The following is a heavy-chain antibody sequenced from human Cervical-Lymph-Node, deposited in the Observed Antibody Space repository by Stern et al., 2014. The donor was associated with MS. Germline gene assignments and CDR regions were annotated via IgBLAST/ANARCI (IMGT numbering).Heavy chain of an antibody. V-gene: IGHV3-21*06. CDR3: AREPQGGAWYYGMDV. J-gene: IGHJ6*02. D-gene: IGHD1-26*01. CDR1: GFPFSSHS. Sequence: EVQLEESGGGLVKLGGSLLLSCAASGFPFSSHSMNWVRQAPGKGLEWVSSISSVGSFYAESVQGRFTISRDNAKDSLFLQMNSLRVDDTAVYYCAREPQGGAWYYGMDVWGQGTTVTVSS. CDR2: ISSVGS.